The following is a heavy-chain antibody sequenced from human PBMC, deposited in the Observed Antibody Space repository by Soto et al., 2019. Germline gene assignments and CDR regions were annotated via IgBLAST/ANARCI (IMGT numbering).Heavy chain of an antibody. Sequence: EVQLLESGGGLVQPGGSLSISCAASAFTFNNYAMSWVRQAPGKGLEWVSGIGGSGRTTYYADSVKGRFTISRDNSNNTLFLQMNSLRAEDTAVYYCAKSRYSDSSGDFYDYGGKGTLVTFSS. V-gene: IGHV3-23*01. D-gene: IGHD3-22*01. CDR1: AFTFNNYA. CDR2: IGGSGRTT. CDR3: AKSRYSDSSGDFYDY. J-gene: IGHJ4*02.